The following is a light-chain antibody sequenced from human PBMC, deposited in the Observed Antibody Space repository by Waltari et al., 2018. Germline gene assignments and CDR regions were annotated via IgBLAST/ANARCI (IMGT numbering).Light chain of an antibody. CDR2: KDS. CDR3: YSAADNNRV. J-gene: IGLJ3*02. CDR1: VLAKKY. Sequence: SYELTQPSSVSVSPGQTARITCSGDVLAKKYARWFQQKPGQAPALVIYKDSERPSGIPERFSGSSSGTTVTLTNSGAQVEDEADYYCYSAADNNRVFGGGTKLTVL. V-gene: IGLV3-27*01.